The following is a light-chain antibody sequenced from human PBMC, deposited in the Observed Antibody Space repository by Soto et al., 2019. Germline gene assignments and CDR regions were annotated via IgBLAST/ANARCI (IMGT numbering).Light chain of an antibody. CDR3: CSYAGSSTDVV. V-gene: IGLV2-23*01. J-gene: IGLJ2*01. CDR2: EGI. CDR1: SSDVGSYNL. Sequence: QSVLTQPASVSGSPGQSITISCTGTSSDVGSYNLVSWYQQHPGKAPKLMISEGITRPSGVSNRCSGSKSGNTASLTISGLQAEGEADYYCCSYAGSSTDVVFGGGTKLTVL.